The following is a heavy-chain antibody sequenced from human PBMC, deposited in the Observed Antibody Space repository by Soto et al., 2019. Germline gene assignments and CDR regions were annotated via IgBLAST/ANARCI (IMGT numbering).Heavy chain of an antibody. J-gene: IGHJ6*02. V-gene: IGHV1-3*01. CDR2: INAGNGNT. CDR3: ARASAFASSRSYYYGMDV. CDR1: GYTFTSYA. Sequence: ASVKVSCKASGYTFTSYAMHWVRQAPGQRLEWMGWINAGNGNTKYSQKFQGRVTITRDTSASTAYMELSSLRSEDTAVYYCARASAFASSRSYYYGMDVWGQGTTVTVSS. D-gene: IGHD3-16*02.